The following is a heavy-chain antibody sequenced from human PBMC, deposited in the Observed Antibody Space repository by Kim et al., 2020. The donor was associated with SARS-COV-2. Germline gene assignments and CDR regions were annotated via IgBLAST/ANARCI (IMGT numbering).Heavy chain of an antibody. D-gene: IGHD3-16*02. CDR2: INTDTGNP. J-gene: IGHJ4*02. V-gene: IGHV7-4-1*02. Sequence: ASVKVSCKASGYTFTNNAISWVRQAPGQGLEWMGWINTDTGNPTYAQAFTRRFVFSVDTSVTKAYLQISSLEAEDTALYYCARVIWGTYRYTDYWGQGTLVTVSS. CDR1: GYTFTNNA. CDR3: ARVIWGTYRYTDY.